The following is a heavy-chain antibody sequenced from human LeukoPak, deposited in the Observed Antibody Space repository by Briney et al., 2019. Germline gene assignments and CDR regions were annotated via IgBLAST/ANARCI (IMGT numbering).Heavy chain of an antibody. CDR3: ARAPPPPYYDFWSGFRRWYFDL. CDR1: GFTVSSND. Sequence: PGGSLRLSCAASGFTVSSNDMSWVRQPPGKGLEWIGEIYHSGSTNYNPSLKSRVTISVDKSKNQFSLKLSSVTAADAAVYYCARAPPPPYYDFWSGFRRWYFDLWGRGTLVTVSS. D-gene: IGHD3-3*01. J-gene: IGHJ2*01. V-gene: IGHV4-4*02. CDR2: IYHSGST.